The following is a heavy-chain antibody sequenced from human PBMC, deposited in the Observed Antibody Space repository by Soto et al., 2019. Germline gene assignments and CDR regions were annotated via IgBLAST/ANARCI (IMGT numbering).Heavy chain of an antibody. V-gene: IGHV4-59*01. CDR1: GGSISSYY. CDR3: ARFDYYDSSGLFDY. J-gene: IGHJ4*02. Sequence: PSETLSLTCTVSGGSISSYYWSWIRQPPGKGLEWIGYIYYSGRTNYNPSLKSRVTISVDTSKNQFSLKLSSVTAADTAVYYCARFDYYDSSGLFDYWGQGTLVTVSS. CDR2: IYYSGRT. D-gene: IGHD3-22*01.